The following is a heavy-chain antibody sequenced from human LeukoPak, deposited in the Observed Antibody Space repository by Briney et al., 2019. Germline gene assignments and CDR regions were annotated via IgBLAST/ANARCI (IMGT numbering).Heavy chain of an antibody. J-gene: IGHJ4*02. D-gene: IGHD2-2*01. CDR2: INTDGSST. CDR3: ARGGDIVVVPAAPDY. CDR1: GFTFSSYW. V-gene: IGHV3-74*01. Sequence: GGSLRLSCAASGFTFSSYWMHWVRQAPGKGLVWVSRINTDGSSTSYADSVKGRFTISRDNAKNTLYLQMNSLRAEDTAVYYCARGGDIVVVPAAPDYWGQGTLVTVSS.